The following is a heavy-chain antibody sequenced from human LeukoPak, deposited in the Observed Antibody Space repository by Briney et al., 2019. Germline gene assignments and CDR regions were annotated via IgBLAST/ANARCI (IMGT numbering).Heavy chain of an antibody. Sequence: PSETLSLTCTVSGASISSGSNSWGWIRQPAGKGLEWIGRINTSGTTNYNPSLKSRVTISVDTSKNQFSLKLSSVTAADTAVYYCARGTSGYSYGYESSYWGQGTLVTVSS. D-gene: IGHD5-18*01. CDR3: ARGTSGYSYGYESSY. CDR1: GASISSGSNS. J-gene: IGHJ4*02. V-gene: IGHV4-61*02. CDR2: INTSGTT.